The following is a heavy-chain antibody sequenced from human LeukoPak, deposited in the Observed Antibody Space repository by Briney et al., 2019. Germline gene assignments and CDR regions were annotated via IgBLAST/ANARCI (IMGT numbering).Heavy chain of an antibody. CDR1: GFTFSSYN. V-gene: IGHV3-21*01. CDR3: ASVSQGSSVDY. J-gene: IGHJ4*02. Sequence: GGSLRLSCAASGFTFSSYNMNWVRQAPGKGLEWVSSISSGSSYIYYADSVKGRFTISRDNAKNSLYLQMNSLRAEDTAVYYCASVSQGSSVDYWGQGTLVTVSS. CDR2: ISSGSSYI.